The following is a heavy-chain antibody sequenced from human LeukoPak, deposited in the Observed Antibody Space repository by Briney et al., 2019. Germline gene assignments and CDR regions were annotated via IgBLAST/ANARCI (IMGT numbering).Heavy chain of an antibody. CDR3: ARGGIQGYY. J-gene: IGHJ4*02. Sequence: PGGSLRLSCAASGFTFSSYAMNWVRQAPGKGLEWVSTISNSDDGTYYADSVKGRFTISRDNSKNTLYLHMNSLRAEDTAVYYCARGGIQGYYWGQGTLVTVSS. CDR1: GFTFSSYA. D-gene: IGHD5-18*01. CDR2: ISNSDDGT. V-gene: IGHV3-23*01.